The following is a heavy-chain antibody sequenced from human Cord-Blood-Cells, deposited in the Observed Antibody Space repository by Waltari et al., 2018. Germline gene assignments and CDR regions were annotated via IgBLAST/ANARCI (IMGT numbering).Heavy chain of an antibody. Sequence: QVQLVQSGAEVKKPGASVKVSCKASGYTFTSYGISWVRQAPGQGLEWTGWISAYNGNTNYAQKLQGRVTMTTDTSTSTAYMELRSLRSDDTAVYYCARDAYYYGSGSYFDYWGQGTLVTVSS. J-gene: IGHJ4*02. CDR1: GYTFTSYG. D-gene: IGHD3-10*01. CDR3: ARDAYYYGSGSYFDY. CDR2: ISAYNGNT. V-gene: IGHV1-18*01.